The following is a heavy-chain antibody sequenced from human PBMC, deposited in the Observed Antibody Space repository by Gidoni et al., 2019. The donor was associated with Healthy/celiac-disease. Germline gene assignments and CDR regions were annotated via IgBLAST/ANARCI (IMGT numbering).Heavy chain of an antibody. J-gene: IGHJ4*02. Sequence: EVQLGEYVGGLVQPVGSQRLSCSASGFTFSSYAMNWVRQAPGKGLEYVSAISSNGGSTYYADSVKGRFTISRDNSKNTLYLQMSSLRAEDTAVYYCVKQLGPTYFDYWGQGTLVTVSS. CDR1: GFTFSSYA. V-gene: IGHV3-64D*06. D-gene: IGHD7-27*01. CDR3: VKQLGPTYFDY. CDR2: ISSNGGST.